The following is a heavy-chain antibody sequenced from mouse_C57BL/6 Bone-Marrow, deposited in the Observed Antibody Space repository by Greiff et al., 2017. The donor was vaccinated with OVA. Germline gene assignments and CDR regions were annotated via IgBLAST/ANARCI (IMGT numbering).Heavy chain of an antibody. J-gene: IGHJ2*01. Sequence: DVKLVESGGGLVKPGGSLKLSCAASGFTFSSYAMSWVRQTPEKRLEWVATISDGGSYTYYPDNVKGRFTISRDNAKNNLYLQMSHLKSEDTAMYYCARDVGWLLPYYFDYWGQGTTLTVSS. CDR3: ARDVGWLLPYYFDY. D-gene: IGHD2-3*01. CDR1: GFTFSSYA. CDR2: ISDGGSYT. V-gene: IGHV5-4*01.